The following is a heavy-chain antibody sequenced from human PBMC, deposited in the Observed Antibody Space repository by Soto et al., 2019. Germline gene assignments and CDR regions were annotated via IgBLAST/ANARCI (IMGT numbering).Heavy chain of an antibody. CDR1: GGYFNDNY. CDR2: ISRSGTT. Sequence: QVQLQQWGAGLLKPSETLSLSCAVYGGYFNDNYYTWFRQPPGKGLEWIGEISRSGTTKYIPSLKHRASISFDTSKTQVSLKVTSVTAADTAVYYCATSLWFGTQVELWGQGALVTVSS. V-gene: IGHV4-34*01. CDR3: ATSLWFGTQVEL. D-gene: IGHD3-10*01. J-gene: IGHJ5*02.